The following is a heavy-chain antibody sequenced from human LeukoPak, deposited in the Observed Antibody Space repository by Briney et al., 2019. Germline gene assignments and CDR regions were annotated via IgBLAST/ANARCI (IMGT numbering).Heavy chain of an antibody. CDR2: VYTSGST. V-gene: IGHV4-4*07. J-gene: IGHJ5*02. Sequence: PSETLSLTCTVSGGSISSYYWSWIRQPAGKGLEWIGRVYTSGSTNYNPSLKSRVTMSVDTSKNQFSLKLSSVTAADTAVYYCAREFPRGSILRVPWFDPWGQGTLVTVSS. CDR3: AREFPRGSILRVPWFDP. D-gene: IGHD3-16*01. CDR1: GGSISSYY.